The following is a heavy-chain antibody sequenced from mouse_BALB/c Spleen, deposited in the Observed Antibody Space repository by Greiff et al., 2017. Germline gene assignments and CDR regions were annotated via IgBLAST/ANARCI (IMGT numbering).Heavy chain of an antibody. CDR2: IWSGRST. CDR1: GFSLTSYG. D-gene: IGHD2-1*01. Sequence: QVQLQQSGPGLVQPSQSLSITCTVSGFSLTSYGVHWVRQSPGKGLEWLGVIWSGRSTDYNAAFISRLSISKDNSKSQVFFKMNSLQANDTAIYYCARNNYGNPAWFAYWGQGTLVTVSA. V-gene: IGHV2-2*02. J-gene: IGHJ3*01. CDR3: ARNNYGNPAWFAY.